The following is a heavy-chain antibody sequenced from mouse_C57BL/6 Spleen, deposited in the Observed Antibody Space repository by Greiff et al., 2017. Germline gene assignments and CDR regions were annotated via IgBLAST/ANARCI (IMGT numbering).Heavy chain of an antibody. CDR3: AREGYGSSLDY. J-gene: IGHJ2*01. V-gene: IGHV3-1*01. CDR2: ISYSGST. CDR1: GYSITSGYD. D-gene: IGHD1-1*01. Sequence: EVQLQQSGPGIVKPSPSLSLSCTVSGYSITSGYDCHLIRHLPGNKLEWMGYISYSGSTNYNPSLKSRISITHDTSKNPFFLKLNSVTTEDTAAYYGAREGYGSSLDYWGQGTTLTVSS.